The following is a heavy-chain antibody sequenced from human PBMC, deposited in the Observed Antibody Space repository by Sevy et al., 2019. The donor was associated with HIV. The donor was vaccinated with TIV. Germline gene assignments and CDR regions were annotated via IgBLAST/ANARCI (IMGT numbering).Heavy chain of an antibody. D-gene: IGHD3-22*01. J-gene: IGHJ3*02. Sequence: GGSLRLSCAASGFTFSSYAMHWVRQAPGKGLEWVAVISYDGSNKYYADSVKGRFTISRDNSKNTLYLQMNSLRAEDTAVYYWARDGDYYDSSGYYSGRGDAFDIWGQGTMVTVSS. CDR1: GFTFSSYA. CDR3: ARDGDYYDSSGYYSGRGDAFDI. V-gene: IGHV3-30-3*01. CDR2: ISYDGSNK.